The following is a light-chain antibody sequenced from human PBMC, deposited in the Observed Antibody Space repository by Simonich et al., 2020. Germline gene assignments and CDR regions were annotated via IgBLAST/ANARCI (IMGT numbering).Light chain of an antibody. CDR2: EGS. Sequence: QSALTQPASVSGSPGQSIPISCTGTSSDFGSYNLVSWYQQHPGKAPKLMIYEGSKRPSGVSNRFSGSKSGNTASLTISGLQAEDEADYYCCSYAGSVVFGGGTKLTVL. J-gene: IGLJ2*01. CDR1: SSDFGSYNL. V-gene: IGLV2-23*01. CDR3: CSYAGSVV.